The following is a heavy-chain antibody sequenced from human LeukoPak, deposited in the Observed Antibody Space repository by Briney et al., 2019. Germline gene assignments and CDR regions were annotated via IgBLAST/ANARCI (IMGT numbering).Heavy chain of an antibody. Sequence: PGGSLRLSCAASGFTFSSYEMNWVRQAPGKGLEWVSYISSSGSTIYYADSVKGRFTISRDNAKNSLYLQMNSLRAEDTAVYYCASSAYSSGWTLNYYGMDVWGQGTLVTVSS. CDR3: ASSAYSSGWTLNYYGMDV. V-gene: IGHV3-48*03. CDR1: GFTFSSYE. J-gene: IGHJ6*02. CDR2: ISSSGSTI. D-gene: IGHD6-19*01.